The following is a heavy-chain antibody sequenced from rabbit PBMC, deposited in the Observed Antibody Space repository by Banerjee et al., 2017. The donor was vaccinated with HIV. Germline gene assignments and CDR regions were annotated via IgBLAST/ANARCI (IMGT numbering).Heavy chain of an antibody. D-gene: IGHD6-1*01. J-gene: IGHJ4*01. CDR3: VRDQARMLDL. CDR2: IDPVLSST. V-gene: IGHV1S47*01. Sequence: QEQVVESGGGLVQPGGSLKLSCKASGFDFSHYGVSWVRQAPGKGLEWIGYIDPVLSSTRYASWVNGRLTISSHNAQNTLYLQLNSLTAADTATYFCVRDQARMLDLWGQGTLVTVS. CDR1: GFDFSHYG.